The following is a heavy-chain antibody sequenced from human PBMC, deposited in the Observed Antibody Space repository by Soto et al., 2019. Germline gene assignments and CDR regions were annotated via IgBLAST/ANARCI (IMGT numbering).Heavy chain of an antibody. CDR2: TYYRSKWYS. Sequence: SQTLSLTCDISGDSVSSNSAAWNWIRQTPSRGLEWLGRTYYRSKWYSNYAISVISRVTVNPDTFKNQFSLQLNSVTPEDTAVYYCARGSWDDVSGHYYMDVWGKGTTVTVSS. CDR3: ARGSWDDVSGHYYMDV. D-gene: IGHD1-1*01. V-gene: IGHV6-1*01. J-gene: IGHJ6*03. CDR1: GDSVSSNSAA.